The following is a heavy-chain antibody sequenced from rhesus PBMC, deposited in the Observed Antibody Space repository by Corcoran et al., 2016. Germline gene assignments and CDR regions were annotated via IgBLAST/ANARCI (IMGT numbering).Heavy chain of an antibody. V-gene: IGHV4-169*01. CDR1: GGSISSSY. Sequence: QLQLQESGPGLVKPSETLSVTCAVSGGSISSSYWSWIRQPPGKGLEWIGYIYGSGGGTNYNPSLNNRVTISIDTSKNQFSLKLSSVTAADTAVYYCARTVTTFFYGLDSWGQGVVVTVSS. D-gene: IGHD4-23*01. J-gene: IGHJ6*01. CDR3: ARTVTTFFYGLDS. CDR2: IYGSGGGT.